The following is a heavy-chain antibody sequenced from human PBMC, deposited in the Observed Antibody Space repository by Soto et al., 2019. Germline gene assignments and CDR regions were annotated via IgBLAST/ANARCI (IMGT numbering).Heavy chain of an antibody. CDR1: GYTFTSYG. Sequence: QVQLVQSGAEVKKPGASVKVSCKASGYTFTSYGISWVRQAPGQGLEWMGWISAYNGNTNYAQKLQGRVTMTTDTSTSTAYRELRSLRSDDTAVYYCARWNQEGYFDDNNWFDPWGQGTLVTVSS. V-gene: IGHV1-18*01. D-gene: IGHD3-9*01. CDR2: ISAYNGNT. J-gene: IGHJ5*02. CDR3: ARWNQEGYFDDNNWFDP.